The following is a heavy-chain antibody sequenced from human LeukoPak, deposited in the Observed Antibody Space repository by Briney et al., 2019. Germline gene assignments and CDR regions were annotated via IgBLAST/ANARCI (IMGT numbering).Heavy chain of an antibody. CDR2: ISSSGSTI. J-gene: IGHJ4*02. V-gene: IGHV3-48*04. CDR3: ARVSPRFYYGSGRGVDYFDY. Sequence: GGSLRLSCAASGFTFSSYAMSWVRQAPRKGLEWVSYISSSGSTIYYADSVKGRFTISRDNAKNSLYLQMNSLRAEDTAVYYCARVSPRFYYGSGRGVDYFDYWGQGTLVTVSS. D-gene: IGHD3-10*01. CDR1: GFTFSSYA.